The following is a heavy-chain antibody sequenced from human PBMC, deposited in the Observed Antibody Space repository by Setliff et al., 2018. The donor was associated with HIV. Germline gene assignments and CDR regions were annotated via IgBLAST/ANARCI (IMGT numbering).Heavy chain of an antibody. CDR2: IYTSGST. V-gene: IGHV4-4*08. J-gene: IGHJ2*01. CDR1: GASISSHY. Sequence: SETLSLTCTVSGASISSHYWSWIRQPPGKGLEWIGHIYTSGSTNYNPSLKSRVTISVDTSKNQFSLKLSSVTAADTAVYYCARGLSSGWYGYWYFDLWGRGTLVTVSS. D-gene: IGHD6-19*01. CDR3: ARGLSSGWYGYWYFDL.